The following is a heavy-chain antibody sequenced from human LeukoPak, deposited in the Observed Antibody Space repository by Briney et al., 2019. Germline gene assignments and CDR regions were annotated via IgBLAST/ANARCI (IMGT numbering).Heavy chain of an antibody. V-gene: IGHV3-74*01. CDR1: GFTFSSYW. D-gene: IGHD3-16*01. J-gene: IGHJ4*02. CDR2: INSDGSTT. CDR3: AGDLYLGY. Sequence: GGSLRLSCAASGFTFSSYWMHWVRQAPGKGLVWVSRINSDGSTTNYADSVKGRFTISRDNAKKPVDVQVNSLRIEDTAVYYCAGDLYLGYGGQGTLVTVSS.